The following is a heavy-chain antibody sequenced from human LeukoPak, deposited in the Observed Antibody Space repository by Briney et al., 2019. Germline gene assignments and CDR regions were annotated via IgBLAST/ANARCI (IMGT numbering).Heavy chain of an antibody. Sequence: GGSLRLSCAASGLTFDDYAMHWVRQAPGKGLEWVSGISWNSGSIGYADSVKGRFTISRDNAKNSLYLQMNSLRAEDMALYYCAKGGGGGYCSSTSCYPWGNYDFIFDYWGQGTLVTVSS. V-gene: IGHV3-9*03. CDR2: ISWNSGSI. CDR1: GLTFDDYA. D-gene: IGHD2-2*01. CDR3: AKGGGGGYCSSTSCYPWGNYDFIFDY. J-gene: IGHJ4*02.